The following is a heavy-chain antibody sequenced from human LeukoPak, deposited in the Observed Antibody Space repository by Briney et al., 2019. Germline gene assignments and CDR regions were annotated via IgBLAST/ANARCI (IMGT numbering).Heavy chain of an antibody. Sequence: PSETLSLTCTVSGGSISSGDYYWSWIRQPPGKGLEWSEYIYYSGSTYYNPSLKSRVTISVDTSKNQFSLKLSSVTAADTAVYYCAREPSYDSSGIDYWGQGTLVTVSS. CDR3: AREPSYDSSGIDY. V-gene: IGHV4-30-4*08. J-gene: IGHJ4*02. CDR1: GGSISSGDYY. D-gene: IGHD3-22*01. CDR2: IYYSGST.